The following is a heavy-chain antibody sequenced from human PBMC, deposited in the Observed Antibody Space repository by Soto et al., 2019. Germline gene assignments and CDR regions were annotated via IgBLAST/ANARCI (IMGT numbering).Heavy chain of an antibody. Sequence: LRLSCAASGFTFSSYAMSWVRQAPGKGLEWVSAISGSGGSTYDADSVKGRFTISRGNSKNTQYLQMNSLRAEDTAVYYCAKVPRGPFAEYFQHWGQGTLVTVSS. CDR3: AKVPRGPFAEYFQH. J-gene: IGHJ1*01. CDR2: ISGSGGST. V-gene: IGHV3-23*01. D-gene: IGHD2-15*01. CDR1: GFTFSSYA.